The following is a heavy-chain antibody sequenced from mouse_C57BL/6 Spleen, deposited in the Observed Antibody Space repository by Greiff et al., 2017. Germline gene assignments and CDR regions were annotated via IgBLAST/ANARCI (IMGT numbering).Heavy chain of an antibody. CDR2: IDPSDSYT. CDR3: ARNYRNYDWYFDV. J-gene: IGHJ1*03. Sequence: QVQLQQPGAELVMPGASVKLSCKASGYTFTSYWMHWVKQRPGQGLEWIGEIDPSDSYTNYNQKFKGKSTLTVDKSSSTAYMQLSSLTSEDSAVYYCARNYRNYDWYFDVWGTGTTVTVSS. D-gene: IGHD2-5*01. CDR1: GYTFTSYW. V-gene: IGHV1-69*01.